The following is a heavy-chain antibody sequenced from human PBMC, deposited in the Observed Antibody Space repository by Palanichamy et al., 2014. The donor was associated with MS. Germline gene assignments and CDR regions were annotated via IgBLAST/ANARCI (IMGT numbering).Heavy chain of an antibody. V-gene: IGHV3-30*18. J-gene: IGHJ4*02. CDR2: ISYDGSNK. D-gene: IGHD1-26*01. Sequence: QVQLVESGGGVVQPGRSLRLSCAASGFTFSSYGMHWVRQAPGKGLEWVAVISYDGSNKYYADSVKGRFTISRDNSKNTLYLQMNSLRAEDTAVYYCAKDATSGSCDYWGQGTLVTVSS. CDR3: AKDATSGSCDY. CDR1: GFTFSSYG.